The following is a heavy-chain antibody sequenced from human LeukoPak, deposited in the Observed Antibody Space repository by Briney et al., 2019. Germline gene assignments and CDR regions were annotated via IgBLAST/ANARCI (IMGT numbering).Heavy chain of an antibody. CDR1: GFTFSDYY. J-gene: IGHJ4*02. CDR3: ARSPKAVAGTGNDY. CDR2: ISSSGSTI. Sequence: PGGSLRLSCAASGFTFSDYYMSWIRQAPGRGLEWVSYISSSGSTIYYADSVKGRFTISRDNAKNSLYLQMNSLRAEDMAVYYCARSPKAVAGTGNDYWGQGTLVTVSS. D-gene: IGHD6-19*01. V-gene: IGHV3-11*01.